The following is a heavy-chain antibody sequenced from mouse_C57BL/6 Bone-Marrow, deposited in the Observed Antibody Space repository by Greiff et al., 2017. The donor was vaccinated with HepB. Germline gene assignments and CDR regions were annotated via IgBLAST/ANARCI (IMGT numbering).Heavy chain of an antibody. J-gene: IGHJ1*03. Sequence: VKLQQPGAELLRPGSSVKLSCKASGYTFTSYWMDWVKQRPGQGLEWIGNIYPSDSETHYNQKFKDKATLTVDKSSSTAYMQLSSLTSEDSAVYYCARDGSSYWYFDVWGTGTTVTVSS. CDR1: GYTFTSYW. D-gene: IGHD1-1*01. V-gene: IGHV1-61*01. CDR3: ARDGSSYWYFDV. CDR2: IYPSDSET.